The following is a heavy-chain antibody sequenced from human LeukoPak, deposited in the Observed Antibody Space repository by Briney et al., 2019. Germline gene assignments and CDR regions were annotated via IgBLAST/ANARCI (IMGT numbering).Heavy chain of an antibody. CDR2: IYYSGST. CDR3: ARDLAAGTGAYYYYGMDV. D-gene: IGHD6-13*01. J-gene: IGHJ6*02. Sequence: PSETLSLTCTVSGGSISSSSYYWGWIRQPPGKGLEWIGCIYYSGSTYYNPSLKSRVTISVDTSKNQFSLKLSSVTAADTAVYYCARDLAAGTGAYYYYGMDVWGQGTTVTVSS. CDR1: GGSISSSSYY. V-gene: IGHV4-39*07.